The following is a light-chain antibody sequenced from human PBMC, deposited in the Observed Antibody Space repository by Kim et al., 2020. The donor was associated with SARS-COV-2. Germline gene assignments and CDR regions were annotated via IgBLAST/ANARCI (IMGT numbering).Light chain of an antibody. CDR1: KGSIASNY. Sequence: TVTIACTRSKGSIASNYAQWYQQRPGSAPTTVIYEDNQRPSGVPDRFSGSIDSSSNSASLTISGLKTEDEADYYCQSYDSSNQVFGGGTQLTVL. CDR2: EDN. V-gene: IGLV6-57*03. CDR3: QSYDSSNQV. J-gene: IGLJ2*01.